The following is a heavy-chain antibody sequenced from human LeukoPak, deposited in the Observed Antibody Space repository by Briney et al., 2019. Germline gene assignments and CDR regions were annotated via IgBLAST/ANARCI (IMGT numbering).Heavy chain of an antibody. Sequence: SETLSLTCAVYGGSISHYYWSWIRQPPGKGLEWIGSIYHSGSTYYNPSLKSRVTISVDTSKNQFSLKLSSVTAADTAVYYCASLRERSYYARGFDYWGQGTLVTVSS. V-gene: IGHV4-34*01. CDR3: ASLRERSYYARGFDY. D-gene: IGHD3-3*01. CDR1: GGSISHYY. CDR2: IYHSGST. J-gene: IGHJ4*02.